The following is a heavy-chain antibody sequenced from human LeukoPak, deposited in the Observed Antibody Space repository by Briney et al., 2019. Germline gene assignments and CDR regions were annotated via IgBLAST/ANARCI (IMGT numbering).Heavy chain of an antibody. V-gene: IGHV3-23*01. CDR3: AKNSCSGGSCYSGY. D-gene: IGHD2-15*01. CDR1: GFTFSSYG. J-gene: IGHJ4*02. CDR2: ISGSGGST. Sequence: GGSLRLSCAASGFTFSSYGMSWVRQAPGKGLEWVSAISGSGGSTYYADSVKGRFTISRDNSRNTLYLQMNSLRAEDTAVYYCAKNSCSGGSCYSGYWGQGTLVTVSS.